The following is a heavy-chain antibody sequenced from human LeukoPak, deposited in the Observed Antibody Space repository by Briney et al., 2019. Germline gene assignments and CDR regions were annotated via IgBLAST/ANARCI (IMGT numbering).Heavy chain of an antibody. J-gene: IGHJ6*03. V-gene: IGHV3-21*01. Sequence: GGSLRLSCAASGFIFSSYSMNWVRQAPGKGLEWVSSISSSSSYIYYADSVKGRFTISRDNAKNSLYLQMNSLRAEDTAVYYCARGWDIVLVVYAYMDVWGKGTTVTVSS. CDR2: ISSSSSYI. CDR1: GFIFSSYS. D-gene: IGHD2-8*02. CDR3: ARGWDIVLVVYAYMDV.